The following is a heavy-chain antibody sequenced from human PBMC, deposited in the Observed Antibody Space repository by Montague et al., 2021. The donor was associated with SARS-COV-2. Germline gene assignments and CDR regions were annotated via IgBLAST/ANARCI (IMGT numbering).Heavy chain of an antibody. J-gene: IGHJ6*02. CDR1: GFTFSRYG. CDR3: AKDRRYYDFWSGYLGRPTRHYYYYGMDV. V-gene: IGHV3-30*18. CDR2: ISYDGSNK. D-gene: IGHD3-3*01. Sequence: SLRLSCAASGFTFSRYGMHWVRQAPGKGLAWVAVISYDGSNKYYADSVQGRFTISRDNSKNPLYLQMNSLRAGDTAVYYCAKDRRYYDFWSGYLGRPTRHYYYYGMDVWGQGTTVTVSS.